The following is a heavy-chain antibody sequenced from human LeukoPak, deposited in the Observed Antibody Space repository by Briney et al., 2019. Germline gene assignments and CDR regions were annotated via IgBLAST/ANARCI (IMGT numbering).Heavy chain of an antibody. D-gene: IGHD3-3*02. V-gene: IGHV4-34*01. CDR2: INHSGST. J-gene: IGHJ4*02. CDR1: GGSFSGYY. Sequence: SETLSLTCAVYGGSFSGYYWSWIRQPPGKGLEWIGEINHSGSTNYNPSLKSRVTISVDTSKNQFSLKLSSVTAADTAVYYCAMRLALVYWGQGTLVTVSS. CDR3: AMRLALVY.